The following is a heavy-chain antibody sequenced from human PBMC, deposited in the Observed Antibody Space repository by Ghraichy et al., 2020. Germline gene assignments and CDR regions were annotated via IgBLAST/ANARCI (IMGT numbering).Heavy chain of an antibody. D-gene: IGHD2-2*02. V-gene: IGHV4-39*01. CDR3: ASLALGYCSSTSCYTEYVQH. CDR1: GGSISSSSYY. Sequence: SETLSLTCTVSGGSISSSSYYWGWIRQPPGKGLEWIGSIYYSGSTYYNPSLKSRVTISVDTSKNQFSLKLSSVTATDTAVYYCASLALGYCSSTSCYTEYVQHWGQGTLVTVSS. CDR2: IYYSGST. J-gene: IGHJ1*01.